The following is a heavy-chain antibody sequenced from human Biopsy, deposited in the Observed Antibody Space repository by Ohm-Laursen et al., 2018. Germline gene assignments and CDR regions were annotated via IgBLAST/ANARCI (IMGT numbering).Heavy chain of an antibody. CDR2: IYYSGST. CDR3: ARATNSTGWPYYYFYGMDV. V-gene: IGHV4-59*01. CDR1: GGSISSDY. D-gene: IGHD2/OR15-2a*01. Sequence: TLSLICTVSGGSISSDYWSWIRKTPGKGLEWIGYIYYSGSTNYNPSLKSRVTISVDTSKNQFSLRLNSVTAADPAVYYCARATNSTGWPYYYFYGMDVWGQGTTVTVSS. J-gene: IGHJ6*02.